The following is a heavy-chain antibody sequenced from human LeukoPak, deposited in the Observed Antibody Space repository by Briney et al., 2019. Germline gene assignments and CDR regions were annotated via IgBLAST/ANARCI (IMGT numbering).Heavy chain of an antibody. CDR2: INSDGSST. CDR3: ARSGYDSSFDY. Sequence: GGSLRLSCAASGFTFSSYWMHWVRQAPGKGLVWVSRINSDGSSTSYADSVKGRFTISRDNAKNTLYLQMNSLRAEDTAVYYCARSGYDSSFDYWGQGTLVTVSS. CDR1: GFTFSSYW. V-gene: IGHV3-74*01. D-gene: IGHD5-12*01. J-gene: IGHJ4*02.